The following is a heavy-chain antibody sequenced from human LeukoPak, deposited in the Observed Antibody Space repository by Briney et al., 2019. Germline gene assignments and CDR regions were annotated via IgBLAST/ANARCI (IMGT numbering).Heavy chain of an antibody. D-gene: IGHD5-24*01. CDR3: ARKNRDGYNWLDAFDI. CDR2: INHSGST. V-gene: IGHV4-34*01. J-gene: IGHJ3*02. Sequence: PSETLSLTCAVYGGSFSGYYWSWIRQPPGKGLEWIGEINHSGSTNYNPSLKSRVTISVDTSKNQFSLKLSSVTAADTAVYYCARKNRDGYNWLDAFDIWGQGTMVTVSS. CDR1: GGSFSGYY.